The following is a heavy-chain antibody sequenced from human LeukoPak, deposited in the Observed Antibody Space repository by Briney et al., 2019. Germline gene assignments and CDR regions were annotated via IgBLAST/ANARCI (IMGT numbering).Heavy chain of an antibody. D-gene: IGHD3-10*01. V-gene: IGHV3-23*01. CDR2: ISGSGDNT. CDR1: GFTFSSHG. CDR3: ARVTYGSGTYGAFDY. Sequence: GGSLRLSCAASGFTFSSHGMSWVRQAPGKGLEWVSTISGSGDNTYYADSVKGRFTISRDNSKNTLYLQMNSLRAEDTAVYYCARVTYGSGTYGAFDYWGQGTLVIVSS. J-gene: IGHJ4*02.